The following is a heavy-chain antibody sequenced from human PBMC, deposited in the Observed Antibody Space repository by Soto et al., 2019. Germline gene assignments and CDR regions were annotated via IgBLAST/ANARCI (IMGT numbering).Heavy chain of an antibody. V-gene: IGHV4-59*01. CDR3: ARVPPITIFGVVFDY. CDR1: GGSISSYY. D-gene: IGHD3-3*01. Sequence: SETLSLTCTVSGGSISSYYWNWIRQPPGKGLEWIGYFYYSGSTNYNPSLKSRVTISVDTSKNQFSLKLRSVTAADTAVYYCARVPPITIFGVVFDYWGQGTLVTVSS. J-gene: IGHJ4*02. CDR2: FYYSGST.